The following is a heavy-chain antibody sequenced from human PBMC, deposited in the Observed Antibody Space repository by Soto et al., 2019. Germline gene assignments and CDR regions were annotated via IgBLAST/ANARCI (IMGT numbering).Heavy chain of an antibody. V-gene: IGHV3-9*01. CDR1: GFTFDDYA. CDR2: ISWNSGSI. Sequence: PGGSLRLSCAASGFTFDDYAMHWVRQAPGKGLEWVSGISWNSGSIGYADSVKGRFTISRDNAKNSLYLQMNSLRAEDTALYYCAKDVRFSEWLLGFDYWGQGTLVTVSS. J-gene: IGHJ4*02. CDR3: AKDVRFSEWLLGFDY. D-gene: IGHD3-3*01.